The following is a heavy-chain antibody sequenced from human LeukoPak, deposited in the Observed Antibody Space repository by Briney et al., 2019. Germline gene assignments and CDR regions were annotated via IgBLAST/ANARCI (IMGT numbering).Heavy chain of an antibody. V-gene: IGHV3-21*01. CDR1: EFTLRSFN. CDR3: VRGPRSHRSDLPKSYFDL. J-gene: IGHJ2*01. Sequence: GGALRLSCAASEFTLRSFNMVWVRQAPGKGLEWGSSISTERKFKYYSDSVTGGFTISRENAENSLSLQINSLTVADTATYYCVRGPRSHRSDLPKSYFDLWGRGTLVSVSS. CDR2: ISTERKFK.